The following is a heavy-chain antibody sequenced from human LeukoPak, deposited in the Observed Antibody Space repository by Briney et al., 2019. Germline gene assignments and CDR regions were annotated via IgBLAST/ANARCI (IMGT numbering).Heavy chain of an antibody. CDR2: IYHSGST. V-gene: IGHV4-30-2*01. CDR3: AGIAAALFDY. Sequence: SETLSPTCTVSGGSISSGGYYWSWIRQPPGKGLEWIGYIYHSGSTYYNPSLKSRVTISVDRSKNQFSLKLSSVTAADTAVYYCAGIAAALFDYWGQGTLVTVSS. J-gene: IGHJ4*02. D-gene: IGHD6-13*01. CDR1: GGSISSGGYY.